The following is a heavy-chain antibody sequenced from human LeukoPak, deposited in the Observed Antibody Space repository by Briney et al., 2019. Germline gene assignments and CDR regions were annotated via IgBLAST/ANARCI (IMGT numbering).Heavy chain of an antibody. CDR2: IYYSGST. V-gene: IGHV4-59*12. Sequence: PSETLSLTCTVSGGSISSYYWSWIRQPPGKGLEWIGYIYYSGSTNYNPSLKSRVTISVDTSKNQFSLKLSSVTAADTAVCYCARDWFGELTGWFDPWGQGTLVTVSS. J-gene: IGHJ5*02. CDR1: GGSISSYY. CDR3: ARDWFGELTGWFDP. D-gene: IGHD3-10*01.